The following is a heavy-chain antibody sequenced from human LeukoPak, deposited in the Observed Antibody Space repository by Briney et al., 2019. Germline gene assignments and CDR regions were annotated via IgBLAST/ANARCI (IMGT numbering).Heavy chain of an antibody. D-gene: IGHD3-10*02. V-gene: IGHV3-30-3*01. J-gene: IGHJ4*02. CDR1: GFTFSSYA. Sequence: PGGSLRLSCAASGFTFSSYAMHWVRQAPGKGLEWVAVISYDGSNKYYADSVKGRFTISRDNSKNTLYLQMNSLRAEDTAVDYCARSMLPWTNEDYWGQGTLVTVSS. CDR3: ARSMLPWTNEDY. CDR2: ISYDGSNK.